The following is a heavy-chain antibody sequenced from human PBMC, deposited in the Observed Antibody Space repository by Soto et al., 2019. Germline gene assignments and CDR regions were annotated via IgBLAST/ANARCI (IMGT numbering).Heavy chain of an antibody. Sequence: SETLSLTCTVSGGSMNSYYWSWIRQPPGKGLEWLGYIYDGDSANYNPSLKSRVIISVDMSKNQFSLKLSSVTAADTAVYYCARVPGPWGQGTLVTVSS. CDR2: IYDGDSA. D-gene: IGHD3-10*01. V-gene: IGHV4-59*12. CDR1: GGSMNSYY. J-gene: IGHJ5*02. CDR3: ARVPGP.